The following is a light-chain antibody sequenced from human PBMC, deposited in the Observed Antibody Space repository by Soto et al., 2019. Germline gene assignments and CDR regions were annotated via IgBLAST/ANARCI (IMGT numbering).Light chain of an antibody. Sequence: DIQMTQSPSSLSASVGDRVTVTCRASQSISSWLVWYQQKPGKAPKLLIYAASSLQSGVPSRFSGSGSGTDFTLTISGLQPEDLATYYCQQSNSFPWTFGQGTKVDIK. CDR1: QSISSW. J-gene: IGKJ1*01. CDR2: AAS. V-gene: IGKV1-12*01. CDR3: QQSNSFPWT.